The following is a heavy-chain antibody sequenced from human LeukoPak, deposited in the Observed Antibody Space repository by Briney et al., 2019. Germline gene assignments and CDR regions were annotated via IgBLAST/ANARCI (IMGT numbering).Heavy chain of an antibody. J-gene: IGHJ4*02. V-gene: IGHV1-69*04. CDR1: GGTFSSYT. Sequence: ASVKVSCKASGGTFSSYTISWVRQAPGQALEWMGRIIPILGIANYAQKFQGRVTITADKSTSTAYMELSSLRSEDTAVYYCARDQRGSGSDYWGQGTLVTVSS. D-gene: IGHD2-15*01. CDR2: IIPILGIA. CDR3: ARDQRGSGSDY.